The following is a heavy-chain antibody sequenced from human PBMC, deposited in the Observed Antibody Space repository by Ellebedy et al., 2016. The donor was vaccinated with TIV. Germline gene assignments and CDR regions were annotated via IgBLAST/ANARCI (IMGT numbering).Heavy chain of an antibody. Sequence: SVKVSXXASGYTLFYYGINWVRQAPGQGLEWMGGIIPIFGTANYAQKFQGRVTITADESTSTAYMELSSLRSEDTAVYYCARGTYDYVWGSGRYQYYYMDVWGKGATVTVSS. J-gene: IGHJ6*03. CDR2: IIPIFGTA. V-gene: IGHV1-69*13. CDR1: GYTLFYYG. CDR3: ARGTYDYVWGSGRYQYYYMDV. D-gene: IGHD3-16*01.